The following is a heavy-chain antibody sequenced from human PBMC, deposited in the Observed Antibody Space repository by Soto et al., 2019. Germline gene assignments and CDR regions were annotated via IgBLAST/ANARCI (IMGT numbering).Heavy chain of an antibody. CDR2: IDPSDSYT. Sequence: EVQLVQSGAEVKKPGESLRISCKGSGYSFTSYWISWVRQMPGKGLEWMGRIDPSDSYTNYSPSFQGHVTISADKSISTAYLQWSSLKASDTAMYYCARQYCSSTSCYIAYGMDVWGQGTTVTVSS. CDR1: GYSFTSYW. D-gene: IGHD2-2*02. CDR3: ARQYCSSTSCYIAYGMDV. V-gene: IGHV5-10-1*03. J-gene: IGHJ6*02.